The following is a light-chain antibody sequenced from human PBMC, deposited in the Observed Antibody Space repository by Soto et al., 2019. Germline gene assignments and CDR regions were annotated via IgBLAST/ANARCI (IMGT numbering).Light chain of an antibody. CDR1: QSVSSY. V-gene: IGKV3-11*01. J-gene: IGKJ5*01. CDR3: QQRSNWPPIT. CDR2: DAS. Sequence: EIVWTQSPATLSLSPGERATLSCRASQSVSSYLAWYQQKPGQAPRLLIYDASNRATGIPARFSGSGSGTDFTLTISSLETEDFAVYYCQQRSNWPPITFGQGTRLEIK.